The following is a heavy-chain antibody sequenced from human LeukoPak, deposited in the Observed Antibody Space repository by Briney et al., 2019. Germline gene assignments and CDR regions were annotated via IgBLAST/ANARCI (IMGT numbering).Heavy chain of an antibody. D-gene: IGHD3-22*01. Sequence: SQTLSLTCTVSGGSISSGDYYWSWIRQPPGKGLEWIGYIYYSGSTYYNPSLKSRVTISVDTSKNQFSLKLSSVTAADTAVYYCARVGGYYDIIPYYFDYWGQGTLVTVSS. CDR2: IYYSGST. V-gene: IGHV4-30-4*01. CDR1: GGSISSGDYY. J-gene: IGHJ4*02. CDR3: ARVGGYYDIIPYYFDY.